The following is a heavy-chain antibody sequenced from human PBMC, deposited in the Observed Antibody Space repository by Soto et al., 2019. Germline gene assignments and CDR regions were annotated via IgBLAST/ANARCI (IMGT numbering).Heavy chain of an antibody. CDR1: GFSFGSYG. CDR3: ATDLGSSGPLDN. Sequence: GGSLRLSCGGSGFSFGSYGMHWVRQAPGQGLEWLATIWYDGSDKYYADSVKGRFTISRDNSQNTVYLQMNSLTAEDTAMYHCATDLGSSGPLDNWGQGTLVTVSS. D-gene: IGHD6-19*01. V-gene: IGHV3-33*01. CDR2: IWYDGSDK. J-gene: IGHJ4*02.